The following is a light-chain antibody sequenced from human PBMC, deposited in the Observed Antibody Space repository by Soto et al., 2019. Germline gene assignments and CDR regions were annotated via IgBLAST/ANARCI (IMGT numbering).Light chain of an antibody. Sequence: VMTQSPATLSVSPGERATLSCRASQSVNSNLAWYQQKPGQAPRLLIFGASTRATGIPARFSGSGSGTEFTLTISGLQSEDFAVYYCQHYHNWPPWTFGQGTKVEI. J-gene: IGKJ1*01. CDR2: GAS. CDR3: QHYHNWPPWT. CDR1: QSVNSN. V-gene: IGKV3-15*01.